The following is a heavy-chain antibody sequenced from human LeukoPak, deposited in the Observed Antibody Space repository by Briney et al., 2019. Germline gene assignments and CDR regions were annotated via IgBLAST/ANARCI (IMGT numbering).Heavy chain of an antibody. CDR1: GGSISSSSYH. Sequence: SETLSLTCTVSGGSISSSSYHWGWIRQPPGKGLEWIGVIGYSGSTHYNPSLKSRVYMSVDTSKNQFSLKLSSVTAADTAVYYCARHRGLGVVSPYLGYWGQGTLVPVSS. CDR3: ARHRGLGVVSPYLGY. CDR2: IGYSGST. D-gene: IGHD2-21*01. V-gene: IGHV4-39*01. J-gene: IGHJ4*02.